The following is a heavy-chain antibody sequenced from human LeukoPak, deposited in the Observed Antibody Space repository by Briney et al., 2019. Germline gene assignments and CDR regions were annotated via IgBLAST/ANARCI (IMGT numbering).Heavy chain of an antibody. Sequence: PSETLSLTCTVSGGSVSSYYWSWIRQPPGKGLEWIGYIHYSGTTNYNPSLKSRVTISIDTSKNQLSLKLSSVTAADTAVYYCARDPGYCSSTTCYFDYWGQGTLVTVSS. J-gene: IGHJ4*02. CDR1: GGSVSSYY. D-gene: IGHD2-2*01. CDR3: ARDPGYCSSTTCYFDY. V-gene: IGHV4-59*02. CDR2: IHYSGTT.